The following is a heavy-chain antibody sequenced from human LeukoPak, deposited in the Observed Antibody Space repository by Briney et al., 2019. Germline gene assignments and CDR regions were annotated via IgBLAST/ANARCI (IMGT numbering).Heavy chain of an antibody. Sequence: PGRSLRLSCAASGLTSVTIALHGAGRAPARGLGWGAFISYDGSNKYYADSVKGRFTICRDNSKNTLYLQMNSLRAEDTAVYYCASPVLDDILTDDAFDIWGQGTMVTVSS. CDR1: GLTSVTIA. D-gene: IGHD3-9*01. CDR2: ISYDGSNK. CDR3: ASPVLDDILTDDAFDI. J-gene: IGHJ3*02. V-gene: IGHV3-30*04.